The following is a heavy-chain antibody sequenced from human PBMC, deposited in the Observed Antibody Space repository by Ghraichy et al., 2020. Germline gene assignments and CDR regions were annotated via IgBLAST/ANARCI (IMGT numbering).Heavy chain of an antibody. CDR2: ITGTGANT. V-gene: IGHV3-23*01. CDR1: GFIFSNYA. Sequence: SCAASGFIFSNYAMTWVRQAPGKGLEWVSSITGTGANTYYEDSVKGRFIISRDNSKNTLYLQMNSLRAEDTAIYYCAKDDYCSGATCATYYYYGLDLWGQGTTVTVSS. CDR3: AKDDYCSGATCATYYYYGLDL. J-gene: IGHJ6*02. D-gene: IGHD2-15*01.